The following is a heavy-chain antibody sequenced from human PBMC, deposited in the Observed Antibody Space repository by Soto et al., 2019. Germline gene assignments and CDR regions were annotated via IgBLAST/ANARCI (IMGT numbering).Heavy chain of an antibody. CDR1: GFTFSSYG. J-gene: IGHJ4*02. V-gene: IGHV3-33*01. D-gene: IGHD4-17*01. CDR3: ARDTDCGDYIGRLGY. CDR2: IWYDGSNK. Sequence: QVQLVESGGGVVQPGRSLRLSCAASGFTFSSYGMHWVRQAPGKGLEWVAVIWYDGSNKYYAASVKGRFTSSRDNYKKPLYLQMNSLRAEDTAVYYCARDTDCGDYIGRLGYWGQGTLVTVSS.